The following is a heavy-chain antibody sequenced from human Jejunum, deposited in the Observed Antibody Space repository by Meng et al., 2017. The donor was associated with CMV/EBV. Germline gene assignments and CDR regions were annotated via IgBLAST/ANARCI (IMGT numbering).Heavy chain of an antibody. D-gene: IGHD1-26*01. V-gene: IGHV1-18*01. J-gene: IGHJ4*02. CDR2: INAYNGDT. CDR1: GHRFTSYA. Sequence: QAQLVEAGAGGKKPGAPVRVSYKASGHRFTSYAISWVGQAPGQGLEWMGWINAYNGDTNYAQTLQDRVTMTTDTSTSTAYMELRSLRSDDTAVYYCARVEVGITSGDYWGQGTLVTVSS. CDR3: ARVEVGITSGDY.